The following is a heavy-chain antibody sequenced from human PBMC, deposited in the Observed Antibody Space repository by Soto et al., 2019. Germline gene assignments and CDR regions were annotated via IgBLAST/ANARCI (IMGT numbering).Heavy chain of an antibody. J-gene: IGHJ4*02. CDR2: INAGNGNT. Sequence: QVQLVQSGAEVKKPGASVKVSCKASGYTFTSYAMHWVRQAPGQRLEWMGWINAGNGNTKNSQKFQGRVTMTRDTSASTAYMELSSLRSEDTAVYYCARGSGSYSRGYFDYWGQGTLVTVSS. CDR3: ARGSGSYSRGYFDY. D-gene: IGHD1-26*01. CDR1: GYTFTSYA. V-gene: IGHV1-3*01.